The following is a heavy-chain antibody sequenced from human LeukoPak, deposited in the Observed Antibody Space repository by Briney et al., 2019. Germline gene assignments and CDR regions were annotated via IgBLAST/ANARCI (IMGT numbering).Heavy chain of an antibody. CDR3: ARVTMVRGVIQ. CDR1: GFTFSSYA. CDR2: ISYDGSNK. J-gene: IGHJ4*02. D-gene: IGHD3-10*01. Sequence: GGSLRLSCAASGFTFSSYAMHWVRQAPGKGLEWVAVISYDGSNKYYADPVKGRFTISRDNSKNTLYLQMNSLRAEDTAVYYCARVTMVRGVIQWGQGTLVTVSS. V-gene: IGHV3-30-3*01.